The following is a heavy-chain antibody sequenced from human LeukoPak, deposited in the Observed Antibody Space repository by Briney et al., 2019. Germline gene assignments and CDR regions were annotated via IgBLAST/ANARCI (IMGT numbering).Heavy chain of an antibody. CDR2: ITDDEDT. CDR3: AKVDYWSPENYFDS. CDR1: GFPFRSYA. Sequence: GGSLRLSCVASGFPFRSYAMTWVRQTPGKGLESVSVITDDEDTYYADSVKGRFTISRDNSQNTVFLQMNSLRVEDTAVYYCAKVDYWSPENYFDSWGQGTQVTVSS. D-gene: IGHD1-1*01. J-gene: IGHJ4*02. V-gene: IGHV3-23*01.